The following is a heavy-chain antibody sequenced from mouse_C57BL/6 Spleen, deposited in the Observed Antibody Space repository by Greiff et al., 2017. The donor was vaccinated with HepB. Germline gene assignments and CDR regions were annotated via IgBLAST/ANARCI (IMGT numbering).Heavy chain of an antibody. CDR2: FYPGSGSI. V-gene: IGHV1-62-2*01. D-gene: IGHD1-1*01. Sequence: QVQLQQSGAELVKPGASVKLSCKASGYTFTEYTIHWVKQRSGQGLEWIGWFYPGSGSIKYKEKFKDKATLTADKSSSTVYMELSRLTSEDSAVYFCARHEEGYYGSSCSWFAYWGQGTLVTVSA. CDR1: GYTFTEYT. CDR3: ARHEEGYYGSSCSWFAY. J-gene: IGHJ3*01.